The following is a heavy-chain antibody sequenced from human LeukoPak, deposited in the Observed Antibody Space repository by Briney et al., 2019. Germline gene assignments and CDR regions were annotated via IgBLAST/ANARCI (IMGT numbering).Heavy chain of an antibody. V-gene: IGHV3-30*03. CDR2: ISYDGSNK. Sequence: GRSLRLSCAASGFTFSSYGMHWVRQAPGKGLEWVAVISYDGSNKYYADSVKGRFTISRDNSKNTLYLQMNSLKTEDTAVYYCTRVYSSSSGYYYYMDVWGKGTTVTVSS. CDR1: GFTFSSYG. D-gene: IGHD6-6*01. J-gene: IGHJ6*03. CDR3: TRVYSSSSGYYYYMDV.